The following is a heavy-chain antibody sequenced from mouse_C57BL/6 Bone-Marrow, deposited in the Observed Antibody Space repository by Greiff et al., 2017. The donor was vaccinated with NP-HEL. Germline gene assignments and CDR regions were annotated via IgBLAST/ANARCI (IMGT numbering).Heavy chain of an antibody. Sequence: DVMLVESGGGLVQPGGSLKLSCAASGFTFSDYYMYWVRQTPEKRLEWVAYISNGGGSTYYPDTVKGRFTISRDNAKNTLYLQMSRLKSEDTAMYYCATVEGFAYWGQGTLVTVSA. CDR1: GFTFSDYY. CDR2: ISNGGGST. V-gene: IGHV5-12*01. CDR3: ATVEGFAY. J-gene: IGHJ3*01. D-gene: IGHD1-1*01.